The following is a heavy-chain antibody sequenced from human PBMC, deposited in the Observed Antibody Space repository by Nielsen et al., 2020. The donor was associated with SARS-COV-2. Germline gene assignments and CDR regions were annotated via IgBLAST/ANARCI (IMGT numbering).Heavy chain of an antibody. CDR1: GFIFSSYW. CDR3: ARDEAYSYVTNYGMDV. CDR2: INSDGSST. Sequence: GESLKISCAASGFIFSSYWMHWVRQAPGKGLVWVSRINSDGSSTSYADSVKGRFTISRDNAKNTLYLQMNSLRAEDTAVYYCARDEAYSYVTNYGMDVWGQGTTVTVSS. V-gene: IGHV3-74*01. D-gene: IGHD5-18*01. J-gene: IGHJ6*02.